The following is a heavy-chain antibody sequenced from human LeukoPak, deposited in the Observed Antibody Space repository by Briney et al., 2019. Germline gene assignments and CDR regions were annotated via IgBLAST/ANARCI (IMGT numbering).Heavy chain of an antibody. J-gene: IGHJ4*02. CDR3: AREAMAATFNDY. CDR2: SSFDGGKE. Sequence: PGGSLRLSCEVSGFTLEAFAIHWVRQAPGKGLEWLAVSSFDGGKEYHADPVKGRFTVSRDNVKNTVYLQMDSLSTEDTGRYFCAREAMAATFNDYWGQGTVVSVSS. D-gene: IGHD5-24*01. V-gene: IGHV3-30-3*01. CDR1: GFTLEAFA.